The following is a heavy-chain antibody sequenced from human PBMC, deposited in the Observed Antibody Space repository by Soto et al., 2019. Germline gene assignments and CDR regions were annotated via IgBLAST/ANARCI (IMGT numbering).Heavy chain of an antibody. D-gene: IGHD3-9*01. Sequence: EVQLVESGGGLVQPGRSLRLSCAASGFIFDDYAMHWVRQAPGKGLEWVSGISWNSGRIGYADSVKGRFTISRDNAKNSLYLQMNSLRPEDTALYDCATLTGGLGWGQGTLVTVSS. CDR3: ATLTGGLG. CDR1: GFIFDDYA. J-gene: IGHJ4*02. V-gene: IGHV3-9*01. CDR2: ISWNSGRI.